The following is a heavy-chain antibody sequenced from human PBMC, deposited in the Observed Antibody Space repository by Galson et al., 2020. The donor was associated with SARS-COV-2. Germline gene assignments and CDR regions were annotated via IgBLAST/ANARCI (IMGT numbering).Heavy chain of an antibody. J-gene: IGHJ2*01. CDR1: GGSFSGSYY. D-gene: IGHD2-21*02. CDR3: AREGGWGIVVVTASDWYFDL. V-gene: IGHV4-61*02. Sequence: SETLSLTCAVYGGSFSGSYYWSWIRQPAGKGLEWIGRIYTSGSTNYNPSLKSRVTISVDTSKNQFSLKLSSVTAADTAVYYCAREGGWGIVVVTASDWYFDLWGRGTLVTVSS. CDR2: IYTSGST.